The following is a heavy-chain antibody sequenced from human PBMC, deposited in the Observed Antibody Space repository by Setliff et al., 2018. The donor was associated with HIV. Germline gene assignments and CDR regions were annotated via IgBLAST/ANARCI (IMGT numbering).Heavy chain of an antibody. J-gene: IGHJ4*02. D-gene: IGHD3-16*02. V-gene: IGHV3-23*01. CDR1: EFNLYTTA. CDR2: MSGPGDII. CDR3: AKGDYRFEN. Sequence: GGSLRLSCVASEFNLYTTAMTWIRQIPGKGLEWVSSMSGPGDIIFFADSLKGRFTISRDNSKNTTYLQMVSLRAEDTAVYFCAKGDYRFENWGQGTLVTVSS.